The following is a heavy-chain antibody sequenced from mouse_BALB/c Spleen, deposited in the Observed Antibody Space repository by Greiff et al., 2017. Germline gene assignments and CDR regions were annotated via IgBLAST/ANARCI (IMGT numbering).Heavy chain of an antibody. CDR1: GYSITSDYA. D-gene: IGHD2-1*01. V-gene: IGHV3-2*02. Sequence: DVQLQESGPGLVKPSQSLSLTCTVTGYSITSDYAWNWIRQFPGNKLEWMGYISYSGSTSYNPSLKSRISITRDTSKNQFFLQLNSVTTEDTATYYCARSGNYDVFYAMDYWGQGTSVTVSS. J-gene: IGHJ4*01. CDR2: ISYSGST. CDR3: ARSGNYDVFYAMDY.